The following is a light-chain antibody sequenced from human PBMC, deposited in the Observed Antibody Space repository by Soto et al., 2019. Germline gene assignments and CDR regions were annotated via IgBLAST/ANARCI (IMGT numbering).Light chain of an antibody. CDR1: QSVSSD. J-gene: IGKJ2*01. CDR3: QQYKNWPPYS. V-gene: IGKV3-15*01. CDR2: GAS. Sequence: EIVMTQSPATLSVSPGERATLSCRASQSVSSDLAWYQQKPGQAPRLLIYGASTRATGIPARFSGSGSGADLTLTISSLQSEDFAVYYCQQYKNWPPYSFGQGTKLELK.